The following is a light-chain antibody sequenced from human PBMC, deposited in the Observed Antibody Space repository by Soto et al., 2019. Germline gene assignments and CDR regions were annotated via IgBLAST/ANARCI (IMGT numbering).Light chain of an antibody. CDR2: AAS. V-gene: IGKV1-39*01. CDR1: QTISTY. Sequence: IQMTPSPFPLSASVGGRVTITFRASQTISTYLHWYQQKAGEAPKLLIYAASNLQGGVPSRFSGSGSGADFTLTINSLQPEDFATYYCQQGYSTPWTFGQGTKVDI. J-gene: IGKJ1*01. CDR3: QQGYSTPWT.